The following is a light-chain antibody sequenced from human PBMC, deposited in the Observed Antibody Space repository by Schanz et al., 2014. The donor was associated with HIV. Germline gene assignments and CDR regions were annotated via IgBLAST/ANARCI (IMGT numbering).Light chain of an antibody. Sequence: QSVLTQPPSASGTPGQRVTISCSGGSSNFGNNYVYCYQHFPGTAPKLLIYRNNQRPSGVPDRFSGSRSGTSASLAISGLRSEDEADYYCSGWDDSLSGWVFGGGTKLTVL. V-gene: IGLV1-47*01. CDR2: RNN. J-gene: IGLJ3*02. CDR3: SGWDDSLSGWV. CDR1: SSNFGNNY.